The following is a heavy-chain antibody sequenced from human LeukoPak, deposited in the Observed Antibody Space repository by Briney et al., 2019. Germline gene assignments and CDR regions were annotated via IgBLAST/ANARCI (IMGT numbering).Heavy chain of an antibody. J-gene: IGHJ5*02. CDR1: GGTFRSHA. Sequence: ASVKVSCKASGGTFRSHAVSWVRQAPGQGLEWMGRSFAIFGTADYAQKFQGRVTITTDESTSTAYMELSRLRSEDTAVYYCARLDGFDPWGQGTLVTGSS. CDR3: ARLDGFDP. V-gene: IGHV1-69*05. D-gene: IGHD1-1*01. CDR2: SFAIFGTA.